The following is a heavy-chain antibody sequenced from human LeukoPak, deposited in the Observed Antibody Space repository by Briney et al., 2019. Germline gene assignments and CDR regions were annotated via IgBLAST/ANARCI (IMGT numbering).Heavy chain of an antibody. CDR3: AKEQDNLLLLSHFDS. D-gene: IGHD1-14*01. J-gene: IGHJ4*02. Sequence: GGSLRLSCAASGLTFSNYAMTWVRQAPGKGLQWVSAVSGDGQRTFYADSVKGRFTIFRDNSMNTLSLQMNSLKVEDTAVYYCAKEQDNLLLLSHFDSWGQGILVTVSA. CDR2: VSGDGQRT. CDR1: GLTFSNYA. V-gene: IGHV3-23*01.